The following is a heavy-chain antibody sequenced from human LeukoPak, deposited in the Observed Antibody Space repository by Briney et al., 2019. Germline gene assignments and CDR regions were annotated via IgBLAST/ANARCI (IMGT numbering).Heavy chain of an antibody. Sequence: GRSLRLSCAASGFTFSSYAMHWVRQAPGKGLEWVAVISYDGSNKYYADSVKGRFTISRDNSKNTLYLQMNSLRAEDTAVYYCAKDLYYYDSSGYYSYYFDYWGQGTLVTVSS. CDR2: ISYDGSNK. CDR1: GFTFSSYA. CDR3: AKDLYYYDSSGYYSYYFDY. V-gene: IGHV3-30-3*01. J-gene: IGHJ4*02. D-gene: IGHD3-22*01.